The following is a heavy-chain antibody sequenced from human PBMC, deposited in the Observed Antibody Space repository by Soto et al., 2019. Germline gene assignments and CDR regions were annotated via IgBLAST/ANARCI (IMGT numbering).Heavy chain of an antibody. CDR3: GLPGATGHLDY. D-gene: IGHD2-15*01. CDR2: FDGEDGQT. V-gene: IGHV1-24*01. J-gene: IGHJ4*02. CDR1: GYSFSEMS. Sequence: QVQLVQSGAEVKEPGASVKVSCKVSGYSFSEMSMHWVRQTPEKGLEWMGSFDGEDGQTMYAQKFQGRVTMTEDTSADTAYMELSSLRSDDTAVYYCGLPGATGHLDYWGQGSRVTVSS.